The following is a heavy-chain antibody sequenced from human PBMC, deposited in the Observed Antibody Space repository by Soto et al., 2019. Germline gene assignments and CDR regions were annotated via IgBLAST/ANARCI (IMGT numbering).Heavy chain of an antibody. CDR2: INHSGST. J-gene: IGHJ6*03. V-gene: IGHV4-34*01. CDR3: ARERGDYDFYYYYYMDV. Sequence: SETLSLTCAVYGGSFSGYYWSWIRQPPGKGLEWIGEINHSGSTNYNPSLKSRVTISVDTSKNQFSLKLSSVTAADTAVYYCARERGDYDFYYYYYMDVWGKGTTVTVSS. CDR1: GGSFSGYY. D-gene: IGHD4-17*01.